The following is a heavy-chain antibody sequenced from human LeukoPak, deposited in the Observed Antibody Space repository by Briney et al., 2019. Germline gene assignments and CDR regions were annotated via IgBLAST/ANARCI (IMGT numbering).Heavy chain of an antibody. CDR1: GFTFRSYA. CDR2: IGGSGANT. Sequence: SGGSLRLSCVVSGFTFRSYAMTWVRQAPGKGLEWVSAIGGSGANTYYADSVKGRFTISRDNSKNTLYLQMESLRADDTAVYYCAKNGGDSYGTGHFDCWGQGTLVTVSS. D-gene: IGHD3-10*01. V-gene: IGHV3-23*01. J-gene: IGHJ4*02. CDR3: AKNGGDSYGTGHFDC.